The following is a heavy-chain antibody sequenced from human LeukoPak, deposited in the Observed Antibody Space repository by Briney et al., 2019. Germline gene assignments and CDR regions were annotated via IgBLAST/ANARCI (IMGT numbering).Heavy chain of an antibody. D-gene: IGHD6-13*01. CDR2: ITSGGSI. J-gene: IGHJ4*02. Sequence: PGGSLGLSCAASEFTFSNYAMTWVRQAPGKGPEWVSTITSGGSIFYADSVKGRFAISRDNSKNTLYLQMNSLRVEDTAVYYCAKRPDYSTTWYYFDSWGQGTLVTVSS. V-gene: IGHV3-23*01. CDR1: EFTFSNYA. CDR3: AKRPDYSTTWYYFDS.